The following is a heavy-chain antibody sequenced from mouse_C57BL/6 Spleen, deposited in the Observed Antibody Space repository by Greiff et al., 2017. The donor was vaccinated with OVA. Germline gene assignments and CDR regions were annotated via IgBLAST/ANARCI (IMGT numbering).Heavy chain of an antibody. CDR1: GYTFTSYW. CDR3: AKGDGYPSSRAMDY. V-gene: IGHV1-64*01. D-gene: IGHD2-3*01. J-gene: IGHJ4*01. Sequence: QVQLQQPGAELVKPGASVKLSCKASGYTFTSYWMHWVKQRPGQGLEWIGMIHPNSGSTNYNEKFKSKATLTVDKSSSTAYMQLSSLTSEDSAVYYGAKGDGYPSSRAMDYWGQGTSVTVSS. CDR2: IHPNSGST.